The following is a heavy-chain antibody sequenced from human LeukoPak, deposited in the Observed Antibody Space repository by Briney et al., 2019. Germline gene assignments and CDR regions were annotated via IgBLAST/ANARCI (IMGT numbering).Heavy chain of an antibody. V-gene: IGHV1-18*01. CDR2: ISAYNGNT. Sequence: GASVKVSCKASGYTFTSYGISWVRQAPGQGLEWMGWISAYNGNTNYAQKLQGRVTMTTDTSTITAYMEVRSLRSDDTAVYYCARWEDGYIRSLDYWGQGTLVTVSS. CDR3: ARWEDGYIRSLDY. D-gene: IGHD5-24*01. CDR1: GYTFTSYG. J-gene: IGHJ4*02.